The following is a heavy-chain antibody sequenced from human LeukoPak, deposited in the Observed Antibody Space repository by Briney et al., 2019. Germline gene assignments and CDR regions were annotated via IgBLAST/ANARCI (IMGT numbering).Heavy chain of an antibody. CDR1: GFTFSNYA. CDR2: ISYDGSNK. CDR3: ARVLLERPGIVSFDI. V-gene: IGHV3-30*04. J-gene: IGHJ3*02. D-gene: IGHD1-1*01. Sequence: GGSLRLSCAASGFTFSNYAMHWVRQTPGKGLEWVAVISYDGSNKYYADSVKGRFTISRDNSKNTLYLQMNSLRAEDTAIYYCARVLLERPGIVSFDIWGRGTMVTVSS.